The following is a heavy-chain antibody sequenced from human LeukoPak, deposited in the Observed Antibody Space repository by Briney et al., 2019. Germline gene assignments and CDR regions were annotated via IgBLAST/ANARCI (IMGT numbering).Heavy chain of an antibody. CDR3: ASGIGVYVDY. CDR2: INSDGSRT. J-gene: IGHJ4*02. Sequence: GGSLRLSCAASGYTFSSYWMHWVRQAPGKGLVWVSRINSDGSRTTYADSVKGRFTISRDNAKNTLYLQMNSLRAKDTAVYYCASGIGVYVDYWGQGSLVTVSS. V-gene: IGHV3-74*01. D-gene: IGHD6-19*01. CDR1: GYTFSSYW.